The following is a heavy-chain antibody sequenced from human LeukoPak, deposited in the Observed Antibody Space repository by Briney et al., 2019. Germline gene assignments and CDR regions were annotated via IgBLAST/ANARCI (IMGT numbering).Heavy chain of an antibody. V-gene: IGHV3-23*01. CDR2: ISGCGGST. J-gene: IGHJ5*02. D-gene: IGHD3-9*01. Sequence: GGSLRLSCAASGYTFSSYAISWVRQAPGQGLEWVSAISGCGGSTYYADSVKGRFTISTDNSTNTPYLQLNSLRADDTAVYYCAKDQVDILTGSFVPWGQGTLVTVSS. CDR3: AKDQVDILTGSFVP. CDR1: GYTFSSYA.